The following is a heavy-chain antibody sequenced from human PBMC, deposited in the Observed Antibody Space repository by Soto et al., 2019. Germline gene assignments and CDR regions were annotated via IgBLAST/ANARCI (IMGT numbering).Heavy chain of an antibody. V-gene: IGHV3-48*01. CDR3: AKDEVLVEVVARDYYGLDV. D-gene: IGHD2-15*01. CDR2: ISSSSTI. J-gene: IGHJ6*02. CDR1: GFTFSTYS. Sequence: GSLRLSCAASGFTFSTYSMNWVRQAPGKGLEWVSSISSSSTIYYADSVKGRFTISRDNVQNSLYLQMHSLRGEDTAVYYCAKDEVLVEVVARDYYGLDVWGQGTTVTVSS.